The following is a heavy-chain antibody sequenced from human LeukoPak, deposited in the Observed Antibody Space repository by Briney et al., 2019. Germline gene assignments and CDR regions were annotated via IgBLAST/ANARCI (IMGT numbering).Heavy chain of an antibody. CDR3: ARGGRPRFLEWYNNWFDP. Sequence: GGSLRLSCAASGLTFSDYYMSWIRQAPGKGLKWVSYISSSGSTIYYADSVKGRFTISRDNAKNSLYLQMNSLRAEDTAVYYCARGGRPRFLEWYNNWFDPWSQGTLVTVSS. J-gene: IGHJ5*02. V-gene: IGHV3-11*01. CDR1: GLTFSDYY. CDR2: ISSSGSTI. D-gene: IGHD3-3*01.